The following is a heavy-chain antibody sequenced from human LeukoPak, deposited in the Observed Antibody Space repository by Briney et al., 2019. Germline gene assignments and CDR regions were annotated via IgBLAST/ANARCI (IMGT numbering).Heavy chain of an antibody. D-gene: IGHD3-3*01. CDR1: GGSFSGYY. CDR2: INHSGST. CDR3: ARQNFWSGYVDY. Sequence: SETLSFTCAVYGGSFSGYYWSWIRQPPGKGLEWIGEINHSGSTNYNPSLKSRVTISVDTSKNQFSLKLSSVTAADTAVYYCARQNFWSGYVDYWGQGTLVTVSS. J-gene: IGHJ4*02. V-gene: IGHV4-34*01.